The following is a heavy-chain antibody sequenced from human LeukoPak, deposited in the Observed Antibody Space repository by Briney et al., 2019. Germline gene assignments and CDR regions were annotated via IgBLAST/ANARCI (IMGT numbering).Heavy chain of an antibody. CDR2: IIPIFGTA. CDR3: ARETLGYCSSTSCYRRKRGYYFDY. Sequence: SVKVSCKASGGTFSSYAISWVRQAPGQGLERMGGIIPIFGTANYAQKFQGRVTITADESTSTAYMELSSLRSEDTAVYYCARETLGYCSSTSCYRRKRGYYFDYWGQGTLVTVSS. D-gene: IGHD2-2*02. V-gene: IGHV1-69*13. J-gene: IGHJ4*02. CDR1: GGTFSSYA.